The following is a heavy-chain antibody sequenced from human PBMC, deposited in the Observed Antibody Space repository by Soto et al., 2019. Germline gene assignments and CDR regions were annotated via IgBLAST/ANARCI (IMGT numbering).Heavy chain of an antibody. V-gene: IGHV4-34*01. CDR1: GGSFSGYY. CDR2: INHSGST. CDR3: ARVRAPYAVTAGRFDP. Sequence: SETLSLTCAVYGGSFSGYYWSWIRQPPGKGLEWIGEINHSGSTNYNPSLKSRVTISVDTSKNQFSLKLSSVTAADTAVYYCARVRAPYAVTAGRFDPWGQGTLVTVSS. J-gene: IGHJ5*02. D-gene: IGHD2-21*02.